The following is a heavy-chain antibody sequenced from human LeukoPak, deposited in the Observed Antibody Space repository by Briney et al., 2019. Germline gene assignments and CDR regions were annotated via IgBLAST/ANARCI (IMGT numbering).Heavy chain of an antibody. V-gene: IGHV3-23*01. D-gene: IGHD3-22*01. CDR3: AKEGDYYDSSGYYPLYNWFDP. CDR1: GFTFSSYA. Sequence: PGGSLRLSCAASGFTFSSYAMSWVRQAPGKGLEWVSAIGGSAGGTYHADSVKGRFAISRDNSKNTLYLQMNSLRAEDTAVYYCAKEGDYYDSSGYYPLYNWFDPWGQGTLVTVSS. J-gene: IGHJ5*02. CDR2: IGGSAGGT.